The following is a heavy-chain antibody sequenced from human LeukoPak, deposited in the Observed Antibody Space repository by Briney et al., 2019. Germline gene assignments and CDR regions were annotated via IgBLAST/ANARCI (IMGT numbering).Heavy chain of an antibody. D-gene: IGHD2/OR15-2a*01. V-gene: IGHV3-74*01. Sequence: GGSLRLSCAASGFTFSSYWMYWVRKAPGKGLVWVSRINSDGSSTTYADSVKGRFTISRDNAKNTLYLQMNSLRVEDTAVYYCARDRMNINGGWGQGTLVTVSS. CDR3: ARDRMNINGG. CDR2: INSDGSST. CDR1: GFTFSSYW. J-gene: IGHJ4*02.